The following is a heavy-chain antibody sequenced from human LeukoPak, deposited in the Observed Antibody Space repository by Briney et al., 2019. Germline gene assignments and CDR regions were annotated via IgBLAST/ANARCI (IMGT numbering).Heavy chain of an antibody. CDR3: ARPVEMATSPFDY. V-gene: IGHV5-51*01. J-gene: IGHJ4*02. Sequence: GESLKISCKGSGYRFADYWIAWVRQVPGQGLEWMGIIYPDVSDTRYSPSFLGQVTISADKSISTAYLQWSSLKASDTAMYYCARPVEMATSPFDYWGQGTLVTVSS. CDR1: GYRFADYW. CDR2: IYPDVSDT. D-gene: IGHD5-24*01.